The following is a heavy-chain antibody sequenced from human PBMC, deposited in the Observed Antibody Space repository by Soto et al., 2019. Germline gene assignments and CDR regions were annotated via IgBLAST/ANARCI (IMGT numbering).Heavy chain of an antibody. CDR2: IDYSGST. V-gene: IGHV4-59*08. CDR3: ARRAYTSGFYFFDY. D-gene: IGHD6-19*01. J-gene: IGHJ4*02. Sequence: PSETLSLTCTVSGGSISSYYWSWIRQPPGKELEWIGYIDYSGSTNYNPSLKSRVTISVDTSKNQFSLKVSSVTAADTAIYYCARRAYTSGFYFFDYWGQGTLVTVSS. CDR1: GGSISSYY.